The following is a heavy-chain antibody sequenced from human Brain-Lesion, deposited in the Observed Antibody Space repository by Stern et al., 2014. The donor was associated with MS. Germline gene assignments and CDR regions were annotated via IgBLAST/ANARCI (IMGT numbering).Heavy chain of an antibody. Sequence: VQLVESGAEVKKPGASVKVSCKVSGYPLTEFYMHWVRQAPRKGLEWMGGFDPEDGDTIYAQTFQGRVTMTADTSTDTAFMELSSLRSEDTAVYYCATLSPGAGGNYYRHFDYWGQGTLVTVSS. J-gene: IGHJ4*02. CDR3: ATLSPGAGGNYYRHFDY. CDR1: GYPLTEFY. D-gene: IGHD1-26*01. CDR2: FDPEDGDT. V-gene: IGHV1-24*01.